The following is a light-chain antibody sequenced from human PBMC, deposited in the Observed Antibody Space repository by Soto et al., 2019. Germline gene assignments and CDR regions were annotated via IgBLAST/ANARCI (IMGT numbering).Light chain of an antibody. CDR3: QQYNSYSRT. Sequence: DIQMTQSPSTLSASVGDRVTITCRASQRISIWLAWYQQKPGKAPKLLIYKASSLERGVPSRFSGSGSGTEFTLTISSLQPDDFATYYCQQYNSYSRTFGQGTKVEIK. J-gene: IGKJ1*01. CDR1: QRISIW. CDR2: KAS. V-gene: IGKV1-5*03.